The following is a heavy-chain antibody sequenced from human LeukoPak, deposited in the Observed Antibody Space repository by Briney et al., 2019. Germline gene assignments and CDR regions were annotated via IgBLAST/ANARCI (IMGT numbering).Heavy chain of an antibody. CDR1: GFTFSSYA. CDR2: ISGSGGST. D-gene: IGHD3-22*01. Sequence: GGSLRLSCAASGFTFSSYAMSWVRQAPGKGLEWVSGISGSGGSTYYADSVKGRFTISRDNSKNTLYLQMNSLRAEDAAVYYCAKDIQDSSGYYYSYDCWGQGTLVTVSS. V-gene: IGHV3-23*01. J-gene: IGHJ4*02. CDR3: AKDIQDSSGYYYSYDC.